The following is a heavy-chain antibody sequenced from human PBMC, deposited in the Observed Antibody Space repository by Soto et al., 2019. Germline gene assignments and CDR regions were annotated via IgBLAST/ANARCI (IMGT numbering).Heavy chain of an antibody. J-gene: IGHJ5*02. CDR2: ISAYNGNT. Sequence: ASVKVSCKASGYTFTSYGISWVRQAPGQGLEWMGWISAYNGNTNYAQKLQGRVTMTTDTSTSTAYMELRSLRSDDTAVYYCARVGWVFGVVIHPLNWLDPWGQGPMATVYS. CDR1: GYTFTSYG. V-gene: IGHV1-18*01. CDR3: ARVGWVFGVVIHPLNWLDP. D-gene: IGHD3-3*01.